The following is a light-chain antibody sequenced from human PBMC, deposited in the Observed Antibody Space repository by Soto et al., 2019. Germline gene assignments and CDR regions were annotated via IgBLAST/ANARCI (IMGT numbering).Light chain of an antibody. Sequence: SYELTQPPSVSEAPGKTARITCGGDNIGHRSVHWYQQRPGQAPVLVMSYDADRPSGIPDRFSGSNSGNTATLTISRVEAGDEADYFCQMWDSSGDHVVFGGGTKVTVL. J-gene: IGLJ2*01. V-gene: IGLV3-21*04. CDR2: YDA. CDR3: QMWDSSGDHVV. CDR1: NIGHRS.